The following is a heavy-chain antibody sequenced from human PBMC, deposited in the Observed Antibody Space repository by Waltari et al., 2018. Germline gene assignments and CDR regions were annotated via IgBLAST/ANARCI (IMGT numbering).Heavy chain of an antibody. CDR3: ARAPPYYYYMDV. V-gene: IGHV3-30-3*01. CDR2: ISYDGSNK. Sequence: QVQLVESGGGVVQPGRSLRLLCAASGFTFSSYAMPCVRQAPGKGLEWVAVISYDGSNKYYADSVKGRFTISRDNSKNTLYLQMNSLRAEDTAVYYCARAPPYYYYMDVWGKGTTVTVSS. CDR1: GFTFSSYA. J-gene: IGHJ6*03.